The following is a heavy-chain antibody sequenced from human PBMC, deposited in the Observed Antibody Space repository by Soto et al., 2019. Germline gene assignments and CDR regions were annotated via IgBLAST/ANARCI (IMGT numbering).Heavy chain of an antibody. D-gene: IGHD5-18*01. CDR2: IYDSGTT. CDR3: AREGEYSYGYFDY. CDR1: GGSISRNY. J-gene: IGHJ4*02. V-gene: IGHV4-59*01. Sequence: ETLSLTCTVSGGSISRNYWSWIRQPPGKGLEWLGYIYDSGTTNYNPSVKSRVTISLDTSKSQFSLRMSSVTAADTAVYYCAREGEYSYGYFDYWGQGAQVTVSS.